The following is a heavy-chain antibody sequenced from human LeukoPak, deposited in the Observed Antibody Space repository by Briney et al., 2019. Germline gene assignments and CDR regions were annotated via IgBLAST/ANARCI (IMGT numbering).Heavy chain of an antibody. Sequence: GGSLRLSCAASGFTFSSYAMHWVRQAPGKGLEWVAVISYDGSNKYYADSVKGRFTISRGNSKNTLYLQMNSLRAEDTAVYYCAKPSVSGTGRSWFDAWGQGTLVTVSS. V-gene: IGHV3-30*04. CDR2: ISYDGSNK. CDR3: AKPSVSGTGRSWFDA. CDR1: GFTFSSYA. J-gene: IGHJ5*02. D-gene: IGHD6-19*01.